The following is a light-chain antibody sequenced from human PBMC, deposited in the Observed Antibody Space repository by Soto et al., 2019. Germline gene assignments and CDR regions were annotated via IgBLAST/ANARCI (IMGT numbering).Light chain of an antibody. CDR2: AAS. CDR1: QGISFH. Sequence: DIQMTQTPSSLSASVGDRVTFTCRASQGISFHLGWYQQKPGKAPKRLIYAASSLQSGVPSRFSGSGSGTEFTLTISSRHPEDFATYYCLQHYSFSYTVGRRTKLEL. CDR3: LQHYSFSYT. V-gene: IGKV1-17*01. J-gene: IGKJ2*01.